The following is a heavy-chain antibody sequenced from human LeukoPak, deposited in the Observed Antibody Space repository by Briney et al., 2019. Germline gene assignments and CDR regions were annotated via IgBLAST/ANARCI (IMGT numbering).Heavy chain of an antibody. D-gene: IGHD3-3*01. CDR3: AKPPSPYDFWSGFDYFDY. CDR2: IRYDGSNE. Sequence: EGSLRLSRAASGFTFSNYGMHWVRQAPGKGLEWVAFIRYDGSNEYYADSVKGRFTISRDNSKNTLYLQMNSLRAEDTAVYYCAKPPSPYDFWSGFDYFDYWGQGTLVTVSS. CDR1: GFTFSNYG. V-gene: IGHV3-30*02. J-gene: IGHJ4*02.